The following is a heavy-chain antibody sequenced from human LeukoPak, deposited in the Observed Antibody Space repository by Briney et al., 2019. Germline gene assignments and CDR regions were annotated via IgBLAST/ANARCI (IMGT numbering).Heavy chain of an antibody. CDR3: AKQGALRQDYYMDV. J-gene: IGHJ6*03. V-gene: IGHV1-69*06. Sequence: WASVKVSCKASGASFSSYAISWVRQAPGQGLEWMGRIIPIFGTPNYAQRFQGRVTITADIVSSTAYMEVNNPTSEDTAVYFCAKQGALRQDYYMDVWGNGTTVTVSS. CDR1: GASFSSYA. CDR2: IIPIFGTP.